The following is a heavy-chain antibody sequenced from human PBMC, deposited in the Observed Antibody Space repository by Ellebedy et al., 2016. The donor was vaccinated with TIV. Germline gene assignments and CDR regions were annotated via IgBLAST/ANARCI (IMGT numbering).Heavy chain of an antibody. Sequence: MPSETLSLTCTVTGGSITSYYWSRIRQPAGKGLEWIGRIYSSGYTNYSPSLKSRVTMSVDTSKNHFSLNLTSVTAADTAVYFCARLQSLRCTYGVCFPGASDYWGQGTLVTVSS. D-gene: IGHD2-8*01. CDR3: ARLQSLRCTYGVCFPGASDY. CDR2: IYSSGYT. CDR1: GGSITSYY. V-gene: IGHV4-4*07. J-gene: IGHJ4*02.